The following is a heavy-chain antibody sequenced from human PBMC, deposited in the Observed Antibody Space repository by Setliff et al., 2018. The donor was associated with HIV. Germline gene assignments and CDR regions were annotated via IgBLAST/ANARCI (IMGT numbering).Heavy chain of an antibody. V-gene: IGHV3-23*01. J-gene: IGHJ4*02. CDR1: GFTFSSYA. CDR2: ISGSGGST. CDR3: AKEGNSLFFDY. Sequence: HPGGSLRLSCVASGFTFSSYAMSWVRQAPGKGLEWVSSISGSGGSTYDADSVKGRFTISRDNSKNTLYLQMNSLRAEDTAVYYCAKEGNSLFFDYWGQGTLVTVSS. D-gene: IGHD5-18*01.